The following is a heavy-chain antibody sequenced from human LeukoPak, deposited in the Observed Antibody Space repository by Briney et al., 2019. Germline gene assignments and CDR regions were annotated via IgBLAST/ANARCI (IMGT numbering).Heavy chain of an antibody. CDR1: GYTFTGYY. J-gene: IGHJ6*03. CDR2: INPNSGGT. V-gene: IGHV1-2*02. CDR3: AREDRGHRYYMDV. Sequence: ASVKVSCKASGYTFTGYYMHWVRQAPGQGLEWMGWINPNSGGTNYAQKFQGRVTMTWDTSISTAYMELSRLRSDDTAVYYCAREDRGHRYYMDVWGKGTTVTISS.